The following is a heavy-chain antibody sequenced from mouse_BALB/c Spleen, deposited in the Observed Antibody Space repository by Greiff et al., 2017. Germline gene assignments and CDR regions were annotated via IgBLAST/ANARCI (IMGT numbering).Heavy chain of an antibody. CDR2: ISYDGSN. CDR1: GYSITSGYY. CDR3: ARGGFTGSFAY. Sequence: EVKLQESGPGLVKPSQSLSLTCSVTGYSITSGYYWNWIRQFPGNKLEWMGYISYDGSNNYNPSLKNRISITRDTSKNQFFLKLNSVTTEDTATYYCARGGFTGSFAYWGQGTLVTVSA. V-gene: IGHV3-6*02. D-gene: IGHD4-1*01. J-gene: IGHJ3*01.